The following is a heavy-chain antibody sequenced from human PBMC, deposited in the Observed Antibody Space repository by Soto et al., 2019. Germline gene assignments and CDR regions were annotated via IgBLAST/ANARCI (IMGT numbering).Heavy chain of an antibody. Sequence: QVQLVESGGGVVQPGRSLRLSCVASGFTFSIYGMHWVRQAPGKGLEWVAIISYDGSNTYYADSVKGRFTISRDNSKNTLYRQMNSLRAEDTSVYYCAKEGGLSGSYYISSSYYFDYWGQGTLVTVSS. J-gene: IGHJ4*02. CDR1: GFTFSIYG. D-gene: IGHD1-26*01. V-gene: IGHV3-30*18. CDR3: AKEGGLSGSYYISSSYYFDY. CDR2: ISYDGSNT.